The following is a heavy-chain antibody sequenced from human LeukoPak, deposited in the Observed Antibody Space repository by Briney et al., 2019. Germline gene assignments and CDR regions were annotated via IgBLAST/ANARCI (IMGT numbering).Heavy chain of an antibody. CDR3: ATGMIRSGSYFHDAFDI. CDR2: MNPNSGNT. Sequence: ASVKVSCKASGYTFTSYDTNWVRQATGQGLEWMGWMNPNSGNTGYAQKFQGRVTITRNTSISTAYMELSSLRSEDTAVYYCATGMIRSGSYFHDAFDIWGQGTMVTVSS. J-gene: IGHJ3*02. V-gene: IGHV1-8*03. D-gene: IGHD3-10*01. CDR1: GYTFTSYD.